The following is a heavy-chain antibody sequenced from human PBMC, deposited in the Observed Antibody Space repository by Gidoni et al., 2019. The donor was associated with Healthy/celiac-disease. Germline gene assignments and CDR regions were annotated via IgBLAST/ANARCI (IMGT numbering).Heavy chain of an antibody. J-gene: IGHJ6*02. Sequence: EVQLVESGGGLVKPGGSLRLSCAASGFTFSRYSMNWVRQAPGKGLEWVSSISSSSSYIYYADSVKGRFTISRDNAKNSLYLQMNSLRAEDTAVYYCARIEWFGEIPYGMDVWGQGTTVTVSS. CDR2: ISSSSSYI. CDR1: GFTFSRYS. D-gene: IGHD3-10*01. CDR3: ARIEWFGEIPYGMDV. V-gene: IGHV3-21*01.